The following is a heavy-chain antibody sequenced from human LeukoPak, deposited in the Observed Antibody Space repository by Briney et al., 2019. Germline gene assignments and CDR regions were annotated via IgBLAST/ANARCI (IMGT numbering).Heavy chain of an antibody. CDR1: GXTFXGYY. Sequence: ASVKVSCKASGXTFXGYYXXXXRXXPGXXXXXXXXXXXXXXGTNYAQKFQGRVTMTRDTSISTAYMELSRLRSDDTAVYYCAASESGIQLWLAVFDAFDIWGQGTMVTVSS. CDR3: AASESGIQLWLAVFDAFDI. CDR2: XXXXXXGT. J-gene: IGHJ3*02. V-gene: IGHV1-2*02. D-gene: IGHD5-18*01.